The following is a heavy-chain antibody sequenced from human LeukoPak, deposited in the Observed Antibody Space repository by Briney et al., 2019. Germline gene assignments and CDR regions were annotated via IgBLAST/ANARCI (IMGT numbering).Heavy chain of an antibody. CDR2: INTNTGNP. CDR3: AREQGYGDYTINWFDP. CDR1: GYTFTSYA. Sequence: ASVTVSCKASGYTFTSYAMNWVRQAPGQGLEWMGWINTNTGNPTYAQGFTGRFVFSLDTSVSTAYLQISSLEAEDTAVYYCAREQGYGDYTINWFDPWGQGTLVTVSS. V-gene: IGHV7-4-1*02. D-gene: IGHD4-17*01. J-gene: IGHJ5*02.